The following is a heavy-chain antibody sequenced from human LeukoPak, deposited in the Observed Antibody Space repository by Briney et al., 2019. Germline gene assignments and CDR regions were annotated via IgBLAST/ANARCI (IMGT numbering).Heavy chain of an antibody. CDR2: ISYDGSNK. J-gene: IGHJ4*02. CDR1: GFTFSSYA. CDR3: ASPTVDTAMVGVDY. Sequence: GGSLRLSCAASGFTFSSYAMHWVRQAPGKGLEWVAVISYDGSNKYYADSVKGRFTISRDNSKNTLYLQMNSLRAEDTAVYYCASPTVDTAMVGVDYWGQGTLVTVPS. D-gene: IGHD5-18*01. V-gene: IGHV3-30*04.